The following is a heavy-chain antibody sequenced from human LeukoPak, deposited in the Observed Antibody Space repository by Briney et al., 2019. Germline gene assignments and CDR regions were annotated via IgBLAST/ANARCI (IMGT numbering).Heavy chain of an antibody. J-gene: IGHJ5*02. V-gene: IGHV1-2*02. CDR2: INPNSGGT. CDR3: ARDLGYCSSTSCYFWFDP. Sequence: ASAKVSCKASGYTFTGYYMHWVRQAPGQGLEWMGWINPNSGGTNYAQKFQGRVTMTRDTSISTAYMELSRLRSDDTAVYYCARDLGYCSSTSCYFWFDPWGQGTLVTVSS. CDR1: GYTFTGYY. D-gene: IGHD2-2*01.